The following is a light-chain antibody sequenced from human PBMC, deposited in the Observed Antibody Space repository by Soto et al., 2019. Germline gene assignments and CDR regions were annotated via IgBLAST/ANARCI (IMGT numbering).Light chain of an antibody. CDR2: GAS. J-gene: IGKJ1*01. V-gene: IGKV3-15*01. CDR1: QTISTN. CDR3: QQYDNWPPLT. Sequence: MMTQSPATLSVSPGERATLSCRASQTISTNLAWYQQKPGLAPRLLIYGASTRATGVPARFSGSGSGTEFALTISNLQSEDFAVYYCQQYDNWPPLTFGQGTKVDNK.